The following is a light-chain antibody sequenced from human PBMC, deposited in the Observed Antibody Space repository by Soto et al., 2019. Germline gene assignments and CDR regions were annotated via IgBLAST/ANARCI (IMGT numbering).Light chain of an antibody. CDR2: AAS. CDR3: QQYGSSPPDST. V-gene: IGKV1-27*01. CDR1: QGISNY. J-gene: IGKJ3*01. Sequence: DIQMTQSPSSLSASVGDRVTITCRASQGISNYLAWYQQKPGKVPKLLIYAASTLQSGVPSRFSGSGSGTDFTLTISRLEPEDFAVYYCQQYGSSPPDSTFGPGTKVDIK.